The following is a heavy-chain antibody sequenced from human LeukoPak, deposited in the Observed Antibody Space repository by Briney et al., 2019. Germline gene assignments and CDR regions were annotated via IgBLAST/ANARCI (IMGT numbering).Heavy chain of an antibody. CDR2: ISYDGSNK. V-gene: IGHV3-30*03. CDR3: ARLREITFGGVIGIDY. J-gene: IGHJ4*02. CDR1: GFTFSSYG. Sequence: PGGSLRLSCAASGFTFSSYGMHWVRQAPGKGLEWVAVISYDGSNKYYADSVKGRFTISRDNAKNSLYLQMNSLRAEDTAEYYCARLREITFGGVIGIDYWGQGTLVTVSS. D-gene: IGHD3-16*02.